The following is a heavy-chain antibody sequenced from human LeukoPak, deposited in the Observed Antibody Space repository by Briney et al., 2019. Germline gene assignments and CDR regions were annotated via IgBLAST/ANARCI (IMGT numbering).Heavy chain of an antibody. CDR1: GGSISSSNW. D-gene: IGHD3-10*01. J-gene: IGHJ4*02. CDR3: ARDPPGGAPYGSGS. Sequence: PSGTLSLTCAVSGGSISSSNWWSWVRQPPGKGLEWIGEIYHSGSTNYNPSLKSRVTISVDTSKNQFSLKLSSVTAADTAVYYCARDPPGGAPYGSGSWGQGTLVTVSS. V-gene: IGHV4-4*02. CDR2: IYHSGST.